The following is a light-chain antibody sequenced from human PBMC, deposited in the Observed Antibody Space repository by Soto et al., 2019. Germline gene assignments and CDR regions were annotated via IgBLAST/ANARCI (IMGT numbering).Light chain of an antibody. CDR2: GAS. CDR3: QQYGTSPGFS. Sequence: EIVLTQSPGTLSLSPGERATLSCRASQSVSSSYLAWYQQKPGQAPRLLIYGASSRATGIPDRFSGSGAGTDFTLTISRLEREDFAVYYCQQYGTSPGFSFGQGTKLEIK. V-gene: IGKV3-20*01. CDR1: QSVSSSY. J-gene: IGKJ2*01.